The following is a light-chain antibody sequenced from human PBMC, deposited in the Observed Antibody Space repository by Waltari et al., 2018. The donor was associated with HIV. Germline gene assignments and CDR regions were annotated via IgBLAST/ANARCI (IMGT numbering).Light chain of an antibody. J-gene: IGLJ2*01. Sequence: QSALTQPASVSGSPGQSITISCTGTSSDVGSYNLVSWYQQHPGKAPKLMFYEFSKRPSGVSNRFSGSKSGNTASLTISGLQAEDEADYYCCSYAGSSTLVFGGGTKLTVL. CDR1: SSDVGSYNL. CDR3: CSYAGSSTLV. V-gene: IGLV2-23*02. CDR2: EFS.